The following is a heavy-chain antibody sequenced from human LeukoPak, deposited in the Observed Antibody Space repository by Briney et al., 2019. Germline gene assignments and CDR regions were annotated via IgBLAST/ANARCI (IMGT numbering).Heavy chain of an antibody. Sequence: PGRSLRLSCAASGFTFSSYAMHWVRQAPGKGLEWVAVISYDGSNKYYADSVKGRFTISRDNSKNTLYLQMNSLRAEDTAVYYCARDRNSGKYYDYWGQGTLVSVSS. CDR2: ISYDGSNK. D-gene: IGHD1-26*01. CDR1: GFTFSSYA. V-gene: IGHV3-30*04. CDR3: ARDRNSGKYYDY. J-gene: IGHJ4*02.